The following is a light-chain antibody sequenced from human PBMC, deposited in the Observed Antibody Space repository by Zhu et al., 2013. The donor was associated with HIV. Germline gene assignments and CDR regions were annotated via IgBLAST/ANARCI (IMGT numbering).Light chain of an antibody. CDR3: SSYTGSSTYV. CDR1: SSDVGGYNF. J-gene: IGLJ1*01. V-gene: IGLV2-14*01. Sequence: QSALTQPPSVSGSPGQSVAISCTGTSSDVGGYNFVSWYQQHPGRAPKLMIYEVTNRPSGVSNRFSGSKSGNTASLTISGLQPEDEADYFCSSYTGSSTYVFGTGSKVTVL. CDR2: EVT.